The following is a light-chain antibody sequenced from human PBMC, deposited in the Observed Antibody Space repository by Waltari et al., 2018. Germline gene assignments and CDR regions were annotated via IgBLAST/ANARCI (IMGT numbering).Light chain of an antibody. CDR1: KLGDKY. CDR3: QAWDTSTYV. Sequence: SYDLTQPPSVSVSPGQTASITCSGDKLGDKYFCWYQQKPGLSPVLVIYQDTKRPSGIHERFSGSISENTATLTSSGTQAVDEADYYCQAWDTSTYVFGSGTRVTVL. V-gene: IGLV3-1*01. J-gene: IGLJ1*01. CDR2: QDT.